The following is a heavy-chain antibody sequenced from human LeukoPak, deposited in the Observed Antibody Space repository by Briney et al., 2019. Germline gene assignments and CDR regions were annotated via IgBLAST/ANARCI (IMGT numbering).Heavy chain of an antibody. J-gene: IGHJ3*01. CDR3: ARADLPTAISARAFDF. CDR1: GFTFSSYW. Sequence: PGGSLRLSCAASGFTFSSYWMSWVRQAPGKGLEWVANIKQDGTEKYYVDSVKGRFTISRDNAESSVYLQMNSLRAEDTAVYYCARADLPTAISARAFDFWGQGTMVTVSS. CDR2: IKQDGTEK. D-gene: IGHD2-2*01. V-gene: IGHV3-7*04.